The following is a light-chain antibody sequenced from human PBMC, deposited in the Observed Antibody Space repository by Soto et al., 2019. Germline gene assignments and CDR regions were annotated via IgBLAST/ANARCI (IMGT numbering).Light chain of an antibody. CDR2: AAS. J-gene: IGKJ5*01. V-gene: IGKV1-39*01. CDR3: QQTYNTPIT. CDR1: HPISDY. Sequence: DIQMTQSPSSLSASVGDRVTITCRASHPISDYLNWYQQRPGKAPKLLIYAASTLQSGVPSRFSGSESGTDFTLTISNLQPEDYATYYCQQTYNTPITFGQGTRLEIK.